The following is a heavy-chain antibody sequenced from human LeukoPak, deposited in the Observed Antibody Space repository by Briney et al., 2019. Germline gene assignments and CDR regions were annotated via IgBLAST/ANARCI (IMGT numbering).Heavy chain of an antibody. Sequence: ASVKVFCKASGYTFTSYDINWVRQATGQGLEWMGWMNPNSGNTGYAQKFQGRVTITRNTSISTAYMELSSLRSEDTAVYYCARKRSSSWYRYWFDPWGQGTLVTVSS. CDR2: MNPNSGNT. CDR1: GYTFTSYD. J-gene: IGHJ5*02. V-gene: IGHV1-8*03. D-gene: IGHD6-13*01. CDR3: ARKRSSSWYRYWFDP.